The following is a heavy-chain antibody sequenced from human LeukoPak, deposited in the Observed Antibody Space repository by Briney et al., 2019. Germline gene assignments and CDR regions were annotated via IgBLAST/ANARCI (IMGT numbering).Heavy chain of an antibody. V-gene: IGHV6-1*01. Sequence: SQTLSLTCAISGDSVSSNSAAWNWIRQSPSRGLEWLGRTYYRSKWYNDYAVSVKSRITINPDTSKNQFSLQLNSVTPEDTAVYYCARVYSSGWYGLDDAFDIWGQGTMVTVSS. CDR3: ARVYSSGWYGLDDAFDI. D-gene: IGHD6-19*01. CDR2: TYYRSKWYN. J-gene: IGHJ3*02. CDR1: GDSVSSNSAA.